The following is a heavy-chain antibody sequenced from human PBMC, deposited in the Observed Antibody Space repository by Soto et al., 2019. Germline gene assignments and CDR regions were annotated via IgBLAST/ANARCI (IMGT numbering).Heavy chain of an antibody. V-gene: IGHV4-59*01. CDR3: TTPNMTQAN. CDR1: PGSIYDYY. Sequence: SETLSLTCNVFPGSIYDYYWSWIRQTPGMRLEWIGFVYSGGSAMYNPSFKSRVIISLETSKNQFSLTLTSLTAADSAMYYCTTPNMTQANWGQGTLVTVSS. J-gene: IGHJ4*02. CDR2: VYSGGSA.